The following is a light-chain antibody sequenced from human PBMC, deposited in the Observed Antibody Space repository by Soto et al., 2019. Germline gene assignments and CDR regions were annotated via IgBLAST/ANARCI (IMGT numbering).Light chain of an antibody. CDR1: QSVSSSF. CDR2: GAS. V-gene: IGKV3-20*01. Sequence: EIVLTQSPGTLSLSPGERATLSCRASQSVSSSFLAWYQQKPGQAPRLLIYGASSRATGIPDRFSGSGSGTDFTLTISRLEPEDFAVYYCQQYDSSPRTFGPWTKVDIK. J-gene: IGKJ3*01. CDR3: QQYDSSPRT.